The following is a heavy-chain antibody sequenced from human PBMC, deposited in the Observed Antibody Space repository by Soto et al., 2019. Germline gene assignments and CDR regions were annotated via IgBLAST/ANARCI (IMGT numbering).Heavy chain of an antibody. D-gene: IGHD6-19*01. CDR1: GFTFNSYA. CDR3: TKDTYGAVAGTHRFGP. J-gene: IGHJ5*02. CDR2: ISGSGSAT. Sequence: EVQLLESGGDLVQPGGSLRLSCEASGFTFNSYAMNWVRQTPGKRLEWVSGISGSGSATFYADSVKGRFTISRDNSKNTLYQQMNNLRTEDTARYYCTKDTYGAVAGTHRFGPRAQGTLVTVSS. V-gene: IGHV3-23*01.